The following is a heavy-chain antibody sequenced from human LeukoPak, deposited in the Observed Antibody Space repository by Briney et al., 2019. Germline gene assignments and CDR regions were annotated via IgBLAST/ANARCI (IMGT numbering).Heavy chain of an antibody. CDR2: ISSSGSTI. CDR3: ARGSGSFPPDY. V-gene: IGHV3-48*03. Sequence: PGGSLRLSCAASGFTFSSYEMIWVRQAPGKGLGWVLYISSSGSTIYYADSVKGRFTISRDNAKNSLYLQMNSLRAEDTAVYYCARGSGSFPPDYWGQGTLVTVSS. D-gene: IGHD3-22*01. CDR1: GFTFSSYE. J-gene: IGHJ4*02.